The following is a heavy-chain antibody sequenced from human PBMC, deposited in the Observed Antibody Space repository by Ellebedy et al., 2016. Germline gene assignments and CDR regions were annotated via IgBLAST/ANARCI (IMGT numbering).Heavy chain of an antibody. CDR2: ISGSGGST. CDR1: GFTFSSYA. D-gene: IGHD2-15*01. Sequence: GESLKISXAASGFTFSSYAMSWVRQAPGKGLEWVSAISGSGGSTYYADSVKGRFTISRDNSKNTLYLQMNSLRAEDTAVYYCAKVRDDIVVVVAATRSSYFDYWGQGTLVTVSS. J-gene: IGHJ4*02. CDR3: AKVRDDIVVVVAATRSSYFDY. V-gene: IGHV3-23*01.